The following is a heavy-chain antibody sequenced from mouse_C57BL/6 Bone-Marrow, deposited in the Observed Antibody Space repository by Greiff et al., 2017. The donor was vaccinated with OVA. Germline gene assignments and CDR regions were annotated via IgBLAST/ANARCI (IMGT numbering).Heavy chain of an antibody. CDR1: GFTFSSYA. J-gene: IGHJ2*01. CDR3: ARRRGLRRGDCFDY. Sequence: EVMLVESGGGLVKPGGSLKLSCAASGFTFSSYAMSWVRQTPEKRLEWVATISDGGSYTYYPDNVKGRFTISRDNAKNNLYLQMSHLTSEDTAMYYCARRRGLRRGDCFDYWGQGTTLTVSS. CDR2: ISDGGSYT. V-gene: IGHV5-4*03. D-gene: IGHD2-2*01.